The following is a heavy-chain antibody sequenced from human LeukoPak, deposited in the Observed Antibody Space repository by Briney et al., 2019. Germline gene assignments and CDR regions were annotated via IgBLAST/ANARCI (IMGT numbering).Heavy chain of an antibody. CDR1: GFTFSSCA. J-gene: IGHJ4*02. D-gene: IGHD2-15*01. CDR3: AKPPGETYWVVEV. V-gene: IGHV3-23*01. Sequence: GGSLRLTCAASGFTFSSCAMTWVRQAPGKGLEWVSSISSSGGATYYADSVRGRFTITRDNSKNTLYLQMNSLRAEDTALYYCAKPPGETYWVVEVWVQGTLVTVSS. CDR2: ISSSGGAT.